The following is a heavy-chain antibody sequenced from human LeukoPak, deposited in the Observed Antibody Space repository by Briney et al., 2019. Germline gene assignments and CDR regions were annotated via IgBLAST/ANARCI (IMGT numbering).Heavy chain of an antibody. J-gene: IGHJ4*02. V-gene: IGHV5-51*01. CDR1: GYSFTSYW. CDR2: IYPGDSDT. CDR3: ARSPEWLGFDY. Sequence: GGSLKISCKGSGYSFTSYWIGWVRQMPGKGMEWMGIIYPGDSDTRYSPSFQGQVTISADKSISTAYLQWSSLKASDTAMYYCARSPEWLGFDYWGQGTLVTVSS. D-gene: IGHD6-19*01.